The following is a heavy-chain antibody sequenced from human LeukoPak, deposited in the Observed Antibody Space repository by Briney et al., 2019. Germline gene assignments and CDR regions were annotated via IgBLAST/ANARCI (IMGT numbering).Heavy chain of an antibody. CDR2: ISSSSSTI. CDR3: ATTTVTTYFDY. J-gene: IGHJ4*02. D-gene: IGHD4-17*01. V-gene: IGHV3-48*04. Sequence: GGSLRLSCAASGFTFSSYGMHWVRQAPGKGLEWVSYISSSSSTIHYADSVKGRFTISRDNAKNSLYLQLHSLRAEDTAVYYCATTTVTTYFDYWGQGTLVTVSS. CDR1: GFTFSSYG.